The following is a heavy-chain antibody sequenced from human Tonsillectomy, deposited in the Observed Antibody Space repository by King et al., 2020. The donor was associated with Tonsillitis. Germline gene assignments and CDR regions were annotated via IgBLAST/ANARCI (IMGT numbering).Heavy chain of an antibody. CDR3: AREMTGYSSPWSVGRPSGAFDI. D-gene: IGHD6-19*01. Sequence: VQLVESGGGLVQPGGSLRLSCAASGFTVSSNYMSWVRQAPGKGLEWVSVIYSGGSTYYADSVKGRFTISRDNSKNTLYLQMNSLRAEDTAVYYCAREMTGYSSPWSVGRPSGAFDIWGQGTMVTVSS. CDR1: GFTVSSNY. V-gene: IGHV3-66*01. CDR2: IYSGGST. J-gene: IGHJ3*02.